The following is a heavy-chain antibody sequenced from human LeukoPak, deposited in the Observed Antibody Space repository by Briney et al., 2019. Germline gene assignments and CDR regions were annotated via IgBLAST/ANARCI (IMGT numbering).Heavy chain of an antibody. CDR1: GFTFRSYW. V-gene: IGHV3-7*01. J-gene: IGHJ4*02. CDR3: ASDLVVAVNHY. Sequence: GGSLRLSCAASGFTFRSYWMTWVRQSPGKGLEWVANIKQDGSETYHVDSVKGRFTISRDNAKNSLYLQMNSLRAEDTAVYYCASDLVVAVNHYWGQGTLVTVSS. CDR2: IKQDGSET. D-gene: IGHD2-15*01.